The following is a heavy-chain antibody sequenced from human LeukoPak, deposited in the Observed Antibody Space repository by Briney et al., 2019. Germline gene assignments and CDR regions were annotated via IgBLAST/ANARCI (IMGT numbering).Heavy chain of an antibody. D-gene: IGHD3-16*02. V-gene: IGHV3-53*01. J-gene: IGHJ4*02. CDR2: LYSGGTT. Sequence: GGSLRLSCAVSGFTVSTNYMIWVRQAPGKGLEWVSVLYSGGTTYYADSVKGRFTISNDNSKHTLFLQMNSLRAEDTAVYYCARMAVWGSYRLDYWGQGTLVTVSS. CDR3: ARMAVWGSYRLDY. CDR1: GFTVSTNY.